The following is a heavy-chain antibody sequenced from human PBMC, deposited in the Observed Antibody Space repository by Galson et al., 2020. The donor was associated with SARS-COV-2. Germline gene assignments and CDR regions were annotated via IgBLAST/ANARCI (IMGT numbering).Heavy chain of an antibody. CDR3: AKDLAFIDETRRMFGIVIVVDGLDV. CDR2: ISYDGSNK. V-gene: IGHV3-30*18. D-gene: IGHD3-3*02. J-gene: IGHJ6*02. CDR1: GFTFSSYA. Sequence: TGGSLRLSCAASGFTFSSYAMHWVRQAPGKGLEWVAIISYDGSNKYYADSVKGRFTISRDNSKKTLYLEMNSLRAEDTAVYFCAKDLAFIDETRRMFGIVIVVDGLDVWGQGTTVTVSS.